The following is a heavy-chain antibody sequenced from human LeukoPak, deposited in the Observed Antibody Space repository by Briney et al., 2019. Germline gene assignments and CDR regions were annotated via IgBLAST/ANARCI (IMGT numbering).Heavy chain of an antibody. CDR2: IYYSGST. D-gene: IGHD6-19*01. CDR3: ARTDSSGWWIIDY. Sequence: PSETLSLTCTVSGGSISSYYWSWIRQPPGKGLEWIGYIYYSGSTNYNPSLKSRVTISVDTSKNQFSLKLSSVTAADTAVYYCARTDSSGWWIIDYWGQGTLVTVSS. CDR1: GGSISSYY. V-gene: IGHV4-59*08. J-gene: IGHJ4*02.